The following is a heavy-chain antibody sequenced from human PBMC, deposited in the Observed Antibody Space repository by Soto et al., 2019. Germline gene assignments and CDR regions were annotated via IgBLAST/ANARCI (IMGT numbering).Heavy chain of an antibody. J-gene: IGHJ6*02. CDR3: ARDLKLGVVIMDHIPRPYYYYYGMDV. D-gene: IGHD3-3*01. Sequence: QVQLVESGGGVVQPGRSLRLSCAASGFTFSSYGMHWVRQAPGKGLEWVAVIWYDGSNKYYADSVKGRFTISRDNSKNTLYLQMNSLRAEDTAVYYCARDLKLGVVIMDHIPRPYYYYYGMDVWGQGTTVTVSS. V-gene: IGHV3-33*01. CDR2: IWYDGSNK. CDR1: GFTFSSYG.